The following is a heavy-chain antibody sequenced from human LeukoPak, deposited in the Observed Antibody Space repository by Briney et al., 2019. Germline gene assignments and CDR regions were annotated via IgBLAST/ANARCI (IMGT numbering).Heavy chain of an antibody. D-gene: IGHD3-10*01. V-gene: IGHV5-51*01. J-gene: IGHJ5*02. CDR2: IYPGDSDT. Sequence: GESLKISCKGSGYSFTSSWIGWVRQMPGKGLEWMGIIYPGDSDTRYSPSFLGQVTISADKSTSTAYLQWSSLKASDTAMYYCARHPLWFGESRNATYWFDPWGQGTLVTVSS. CDR3: ARHPLWFGESRNATYWFDP. CDR1: GYSFTSSW.